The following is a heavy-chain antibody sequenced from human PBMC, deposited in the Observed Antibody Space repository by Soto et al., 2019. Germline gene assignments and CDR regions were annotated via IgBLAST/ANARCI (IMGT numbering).Heavy chain of an antibody. J-gene: IGHJ4*02. Sequence: ASVKVSCKASGYTFTSYGISWVRQAPGQGLEWMGWISAYNGNTNYAQKLQGRVTMTTDTSTSTAYMELRSLRSDDTAVYYCARDSSSWFTTSTFDYWGQGTLLTVSS. CDR1: GYTFTSYG. V-gene: IGHV1-18*01. D-gene: IGHD6-13*01. CDR3: ARDSSSWFTTSTFDY. CDR2: ISAYNGNT.